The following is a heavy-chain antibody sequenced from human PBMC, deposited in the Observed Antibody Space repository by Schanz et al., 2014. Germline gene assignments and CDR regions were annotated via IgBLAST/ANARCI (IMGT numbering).Heavy chain of an antibody. CDR3: AKNWKGHHITGRPGWSDGMDV. D-gene: IGHD6-6*01. Sequence: VQLVESGGGLVQPGRSLRLSCTGSGFTFGDYAMSWVRQAPGRGLEWVAVISYHGSERYYADSVKGRFTISRDNAKNTLYLQMNSLRVEDTAEYYCAKNWKGHHITGRPGWSDGMDVWGQGTTVTVSS. V-gene: IGHV3-30*18. CDR1: GFTFGDYA. J-gene: IGHJ6*02. CDR2: ISYHGSER.